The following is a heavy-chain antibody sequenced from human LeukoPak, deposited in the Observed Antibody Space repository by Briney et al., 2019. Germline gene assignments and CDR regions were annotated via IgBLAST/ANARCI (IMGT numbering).Heavy chain of an antibody. Sequence: GGSLRLSCAASGFTFNNAWMSWVRQAPGKGLEWVANIKQDGSEKYYADSVKGRFTISRDNAKNSLYLQMNSLRAEDTAVYYCARDAGYGYWVVDYWGQGTLVTVSS. J-gene: IGHJ4*02. V-gene: IGHV3-7*01. D-gene: IGHD5-18*01. CDR2: IKQDGSEK. CDR1: GFTFNNAW. CDR3: ARDAGYGYWVVDY.